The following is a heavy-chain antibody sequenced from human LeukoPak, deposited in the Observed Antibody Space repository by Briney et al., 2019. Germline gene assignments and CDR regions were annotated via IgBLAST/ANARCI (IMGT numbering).Heavy chain of an antibody. CDR2: INHSGST. Sequence: SETLSLTCAVYGGSFSGYYWSWIRQPPGKGLEWIGEINHSGSTNYNPSLKSRVTISVDTSKNQFSLKLSSVTAADTAVYYCARGRRGYYYYYGMDVWGQGTTVTVSS. CDR3: ARGRRGYYYYYGMDV. V-gene: IGHV4-34*01. J-gene: IGHJ6*02. CDR1: GGSFSGYY.